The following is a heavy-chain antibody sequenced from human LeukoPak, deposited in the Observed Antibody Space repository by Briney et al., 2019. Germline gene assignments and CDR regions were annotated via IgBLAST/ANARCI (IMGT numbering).Heavy chain of an antibody. V-gene: IGHV3-21*01. J-gene: IGHJ4*02. CDR2: ISSSSSYI. Sequence: KSGGSLRLSCAASGFTFSSYSMNWVRQAPGRGLEWVSSISSSSSYIYYADSVKGRFTISRDNAKNSLYLQMNSLRAEDTAVYYCAREGDPDRLSSFYYFDYWGQGTLVTVSS. CDR1: GFTFSSYS. D-gene: IGHD2/OR15-2a*01. CDR3: AREGDPDRLSSFYYFDY.